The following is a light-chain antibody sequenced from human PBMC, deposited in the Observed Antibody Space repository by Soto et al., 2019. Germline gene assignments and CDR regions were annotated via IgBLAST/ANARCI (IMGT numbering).Light chain of an antibody. V-gene: IGKV3-11*01. CDR3: QHRSNWPPIT. CDR2: DSS. CDR1: QSVSIY. J-gene: IGKJ5*01. Sequence: EIVLTQSPATLSLSPGERATLSCRASQSVSIYLAWYQQKPGQAPRLLIYDSSNRAAGIPARFSAWGSGTDFTLFISNLEPEDSAVYYCQHRSNWPPITFGQGTRLEIK.